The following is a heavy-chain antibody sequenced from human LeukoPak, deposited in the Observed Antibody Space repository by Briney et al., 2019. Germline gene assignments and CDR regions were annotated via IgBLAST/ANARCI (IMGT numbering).Heavy chain of an antibody. CDR3: TRDSQGSRTYSVDY. J-gene: IGHJ4*02. CDR2: ISRSSSHT. D-gene: IGHD3-10*01. Sequence: GSLRLSCAASGLTFSDYYMSWIRQAPGKGLEWVSYISRSSSHTDYADSVKGRFTISRDNAKNSLYLQMNSLRAEDTAVYYCTRDSQGSRTYSVDYWGQGTLVTVSS. CDR1: GLTFSDYY. V-gene: IGHV3-11*05.